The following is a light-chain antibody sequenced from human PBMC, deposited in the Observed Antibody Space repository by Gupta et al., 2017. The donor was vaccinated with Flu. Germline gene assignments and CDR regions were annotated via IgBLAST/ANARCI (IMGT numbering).Light chain of an antibody. CDR2: DAS. CDR1: QNIVSY. Sequence: EIVLTQSPATLSLSPGERATLSCRDSQNIVSYLAWYQQKPGQAPRLIIYDASNRATGIPARFSGSGYGTDFTLTSSRREHEDFAVYYWQQRSTLFTFGHGTRVDI. CDR3: QQRSTLFT. J-gene: IGKJ3*01. V-gene: IGKV3-11*01.